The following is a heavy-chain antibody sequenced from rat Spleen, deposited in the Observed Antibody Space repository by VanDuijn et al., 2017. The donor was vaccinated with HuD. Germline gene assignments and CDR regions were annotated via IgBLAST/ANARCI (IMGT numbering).Heavy chain of an antibody. J-gene: IGHJ2*01. CDR3: ARGSVFFDY. Sequence: QVQLKESGPGLVQPSQTLSLICTVSGFSLTNYDIQWVRQPPGKGLEWIAAISSGGNTYYNSAIKSRLSITRDTSKSQVFLKMNSLQTEDTAMYFCARGSVFFDYWGRGVMVTVSS. CDR2: ISSGGNT. CDR1: GFSLTNYD. V-gene: IGHV2S8*01.